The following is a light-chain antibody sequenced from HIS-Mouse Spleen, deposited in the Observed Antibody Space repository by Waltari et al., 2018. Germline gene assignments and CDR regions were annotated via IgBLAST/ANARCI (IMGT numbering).Light chain of an antibody. CDR2: EDS. Sequence: QSALTQPASVSGSPGQSITIPCTGTSSDVGSYNLVPWYQQHPGKAPKLMIYEDSKRPSGVSKRFSGSNSCNMASLTICGLQAEDEADYYCCSYAGSSTYWVFGGGTKLTVL. CDR1: SSDVGSYNL. CDR3: CSYAGSSTYWV. V-gene: IGLV2-23*01. J-gene: IGLJ3*02.